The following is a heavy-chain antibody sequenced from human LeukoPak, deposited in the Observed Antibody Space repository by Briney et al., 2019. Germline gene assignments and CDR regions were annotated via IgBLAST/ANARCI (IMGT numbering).Heavy chain of an antibody. Sequence: SQTLSLTCTVSVGSISSGGYYWSRIRQHPGKGLEWIGYIYYSGSAYYNPSLKSRVTISVVSSKNQFSRRLSSVVAAGAAVYYCARGGRSEGMDVWGQGTTVTVSS. CDR1: VGSISSGGYY. J-gene: IGHJ6*02. CDR3: ARGGRSEGMDV. D-gene: IGHD4-17*01. V-gene: IGHV4-31*03. CDR2: IYYSGSA.